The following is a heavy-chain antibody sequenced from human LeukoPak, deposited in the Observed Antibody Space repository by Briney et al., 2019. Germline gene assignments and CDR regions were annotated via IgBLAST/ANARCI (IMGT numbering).Heavy chain of an antibody. D-gene: IGHD6-13*01. Sequence: GGSLRLSCAASGFTFSNYAMTWVRQAPGKGLEWVSGISGSGGSTSYAESVKGRFAISRDNSKNTLYLQMDSLRAEDTAVYYCAKDSSSWTTIYYFDYWGQGTLVTVSS. CDR1: GFTFSNYA. CDR3: AKDSSSWTTIYYFDY. V-gene: IGHV3-23*01. CDR2: ISGSGGST. J-gene: IGHJ4*02.